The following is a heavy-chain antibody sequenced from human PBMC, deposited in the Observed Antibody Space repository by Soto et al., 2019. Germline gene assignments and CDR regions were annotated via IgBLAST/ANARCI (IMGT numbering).Heavy chain of an antibody. CDR3: ARGSRGYNYASAPFFDY. J-gene: IGHJ4*01. V-gene: IGHV3-48*03. D-gene: IGHD5-18*01. Sequence: EVQLVDSGGGLVQPGVSLRLSCVASGFTFNSYEMNWVRQAPGKGLEWVSYISRNAETIHYAASVKGRFSISRDNAKNSLYLQMNSLRAEDTAVYFCARGSRGYNYASAPFFDYWGQGNRVIVSS. CDR1: GFTFNSYE. CDR2: ISRNAETI.